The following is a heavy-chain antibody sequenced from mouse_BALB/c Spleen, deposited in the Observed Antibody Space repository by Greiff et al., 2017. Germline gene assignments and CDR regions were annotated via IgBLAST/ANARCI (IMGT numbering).Heavy chain of an antibody. J-gene: IGHJ3*01. Sequence: QLKESGPGLVKPSQSLSLTCTVTGYSITSDYAWNWIRQFPGNKLEWMGYISYSGSTSYNPSLKSRISITRDTSKNQFFLQLNSVTTEDTATYYCARSNRYDEGFAYWGQGTLVTVSA. CDR3: ARSNRYDEGFAY. V-gene: IGHV3-2*02. D-gene: IGHD2-14*01. CDR2: ISYSGST. CDR1: GYSITSDYA.